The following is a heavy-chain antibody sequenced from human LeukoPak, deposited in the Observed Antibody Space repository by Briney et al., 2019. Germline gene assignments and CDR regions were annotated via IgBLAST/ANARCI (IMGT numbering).Heavy chain of an antibody. CDR1: GFTFSSYW. CDR3: TRDLMDYDVSTGLHHYYMDV. CDR2: INGDGRNI. V-gene: IGHV3-74*01. Sequence: PGGSLRLSCVASGFTFSSYWMHWVHQAPRKGLVWVSRINGDGRNINYADSVRGRFTISRDNAKNTLYLQMNTLRVEDTAVYYCTRDLMDYDVSTGLHHYYMDVWGQGTTVTVSS. D-gene: IGHD3-9*01. J-gene: IGHJ6*02.